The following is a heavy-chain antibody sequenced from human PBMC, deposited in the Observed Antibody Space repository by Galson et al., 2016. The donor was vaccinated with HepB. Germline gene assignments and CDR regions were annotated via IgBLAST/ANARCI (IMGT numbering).Heavy chain of an antibody. Sequence: SETLSLTCTVSGGSVSSGAYYWSWIRQPPGKGLEWIGYIYDSGITNYNPSLKSRVTISVDTSKNQLSLKLSPVTAADTAVYYCARHLSGTWYVGGGNYYDGMDVWGQGTTVTVSS. D-gene: IGHD6-13*01. CDR2: IYDSGIT. CDR1: GGSVSSGAYY. V-gene: IGHV4-61*08. CDR3: ARHLSGTWYVGGGNYYDGMDV. J-gene: IGHJ6*02.